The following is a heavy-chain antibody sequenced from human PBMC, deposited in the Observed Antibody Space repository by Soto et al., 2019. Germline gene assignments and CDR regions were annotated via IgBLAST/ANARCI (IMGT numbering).Heavy chain of an antibody. Sequence: GGSLRLSCAASGFTFSSYAMSWVRQAPGKGLEWVSAISGSGGSTYYADSVKGRFTISRDNSKNTLYPQMNSLRAEDTAVYYCAKVVAGTEYYYYYYGMDVWGQGTTVTVSS. V-gene: IGHV3-23*01. J-gene: IGHJ6*02. CDR2: ISGSGGST. CDR1: GFTFSSYA. CDR3: AKVVAGTEYYYYYYGMDV. D-gene: IGHD6-19*01.